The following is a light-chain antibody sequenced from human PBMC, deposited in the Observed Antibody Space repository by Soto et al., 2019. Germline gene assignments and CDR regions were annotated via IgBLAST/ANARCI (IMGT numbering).Light chain of an antibody. Sequence: EIVLTQSPGTLSLYRGERATLSCRASQTVNSIYFAWYQRKPGQAPRLLIYGASNRATGIPDRFSGSGSGTDFTLTISRLDAEDFGVYYCQQYDTSPRTFGQGTKVEIK. J-gene: IGKJ1*01. V-gene: IGKV3-20*01. CDR3: QQYDTSPRT. CDR1: QTVNSIY. CDR2: GAS.